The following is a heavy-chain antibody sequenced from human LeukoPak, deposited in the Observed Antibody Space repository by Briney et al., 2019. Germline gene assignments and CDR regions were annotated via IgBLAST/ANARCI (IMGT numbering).Heavy chain of an antibody. Sequence: GGSLRLSCTASGFTFSNYAITWVRQAPGKGLEWVSSVSSIGISSYYADSVKGRFTISRDNSQNTLYLQMNSLRAEDTAIYYCAKDMGSRATNPDYWGQGTLVTVSS. CDR1: GFTFSNYA. J-gene: IGHJ4*02. CDR2: VSSIGISS. D-gene: IGHD1-26*01. V-gene: IGHV3-23*01. CDR3: AKDMGSRATNPDY.